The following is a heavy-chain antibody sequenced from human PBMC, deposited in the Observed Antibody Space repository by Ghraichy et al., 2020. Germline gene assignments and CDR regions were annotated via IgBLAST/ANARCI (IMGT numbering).Heavy chain of an antibody. CDR2: IRNSGATI. V-gene: IGHV3-11*01. J-gene: IGHJ4*02. Sequence: GGSLRLSCAASGFIFSDSYMSWIRQAPGKGLEWIAYIRNSGATIYYRDSVKGRFTISRDNTKDLLYLHMNSLRADDTAVYYCVRGYYNDTSGPKYYFDSWGQGTLVTVSS. CDR1: GFIFSDSY. CDR3: VRGYYNDTSGPKYYFDS. D-gene: IGHD3-22*01.